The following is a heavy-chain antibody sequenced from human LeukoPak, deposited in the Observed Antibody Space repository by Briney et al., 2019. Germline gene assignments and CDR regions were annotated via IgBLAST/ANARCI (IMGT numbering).Heavy chain of an antibody. CDR3: AKDLRRGGFDP. CDR2: ITNDGSST. J-gene: IGHJ5*02. V-gene: IGHV3-74*01. Sequence: PGGSLRLSCAASGLTFSSHWMHWVRQAPGKGLVWVSRITNDGSSTTYADSVKGRFTISRDNSKNTLYLQMNSLRAEDTAVYYCAKDLRRGGFDPWGQGTLVTVSS. CDR1: GLTFSSHW.